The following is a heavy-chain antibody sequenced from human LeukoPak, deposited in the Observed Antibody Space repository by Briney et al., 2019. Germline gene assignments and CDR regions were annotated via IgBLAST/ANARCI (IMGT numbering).Heavy chain of an antibody. V-gene: IGHV4-39*01. Sequence: SETLSLTCVLSGASIRSSDYYWAWIRQPPGKGLEWIGTVYYSGSTYYNPSLKSRVTISVDTSKNSFSLNVTSLTAADTAVYYCAGHGNWEPFDYWGQGSLVTVSS. CDR1: GASIRSSDYY. CDR2: VYYSGST. J-gene: IGHJ4*02. CDR3: AGHGNWEPFDY. D-gene: IGHD1-1*01.